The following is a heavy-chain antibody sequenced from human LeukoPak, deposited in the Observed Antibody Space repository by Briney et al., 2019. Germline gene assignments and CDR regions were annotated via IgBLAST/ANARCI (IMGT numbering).Heavy chain of an antibody. D-gene: IGHD2-15*01. CDR2: IWYDGSKK. CDR1: GFNFSSCG. V-gene: IGHV3-33*03. Sequence: GGSLRLSCAASGFNFSSCGMHWVRQAPGKGLEWVALIWYDGSKKYYVDSVKGRFTISRDNSKSTLYLQMNSLRAEDTALYYCTKDPEAWWLFDSWGRGSLVTVSS. CDR3: TKDPEAWWLFDS. J-gene: IGHJ4*02.